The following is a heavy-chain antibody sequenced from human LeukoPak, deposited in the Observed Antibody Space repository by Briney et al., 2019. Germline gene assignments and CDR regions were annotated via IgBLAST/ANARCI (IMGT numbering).Heavy chain of an antibody. D-gene: IGHD3-22*01. Sequence: PGGSLRLSCAASGFTFSSYSMHWVRQAPGMGLEWVSSISSTSSYIYYSNSVRGRFTISRDNAKNSLYLQMNSLRAEDTAVYYCAREIYYYDSGGYYYPDYWGQGALVTVSS. V-gene: IGHV3-21*01. CDR2: ISSTSSYI. CDR1: GFTFSSYS. CDR3: AREIYYYDSGGYYYPDY. J-gene: IGHJ4*02.